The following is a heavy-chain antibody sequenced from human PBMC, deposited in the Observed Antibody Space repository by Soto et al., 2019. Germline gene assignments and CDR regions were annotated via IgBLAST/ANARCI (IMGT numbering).Heavy chain of an antibody. CDR3: ARDPRDFQFGKYNWNYSFAGGFDP. D-gene: IGHD1-7*01. V-gene: IGHV1-3*01. Sequence: ASVKVSCKASGYTFTSYAMHWVRQAPGQRLEWMGWINAGNGNTKYSQKFQGRVTITRDTSASTAYMELSSLRSEDTAVYYCARDPRDFQFGKYNWNYSFAGGFDPWGQGTLVTVSS. J-gene: IGHJ5*02. CDR1: GYTFTSYA. CDR2: INAGNGNT.